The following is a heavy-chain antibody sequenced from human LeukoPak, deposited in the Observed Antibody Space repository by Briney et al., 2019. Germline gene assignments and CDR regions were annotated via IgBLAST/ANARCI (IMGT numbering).Heavy chain of an antibody. CDR2: IGAYNGNT. CDR1: GYTFTSYG. CDR3: ARELDGSGSYSYYYYCYMDV. Sequence: GASVKVSCKASGYTFTSYGISWVRQAPGQGLEWMGWIGAYNGNTNYAQKLQGRVTMTTDTSTSTAYMELRSLRSDDTAVYYCARELDGSGSYSYYYYCYMDVWGKGTTVTVSS. V-gene: IGHV1-18*01. J-gene: IGHJ6*03. D-gene: IGHD3-10*01.